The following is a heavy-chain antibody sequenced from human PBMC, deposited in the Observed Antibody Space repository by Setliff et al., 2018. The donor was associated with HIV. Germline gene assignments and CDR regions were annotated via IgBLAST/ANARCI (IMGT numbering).Heavy chain of an antibody. CDR2: IYTSGST. Sequence: SETLSLTCTVSGGSISSGSYYWNWIRQPAGKGLEWIGRIYTSGSTNYNPSLKSRVTISVDTSKNQFSLKLGSVTAADTAVYYCARGHDSSGYYYAYWGRGILVTVSS. CDR3: ARGHDSSGYYYAY. V-gene: IGHV4-61*02. J-gene: IGHJ4*02. D-gene: IGHD3-22*01. CDR1: GGSISSGSYY.